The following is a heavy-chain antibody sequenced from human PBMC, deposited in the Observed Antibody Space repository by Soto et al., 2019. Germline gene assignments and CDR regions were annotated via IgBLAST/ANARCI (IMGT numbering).Heavy chain of an antibody. Sequence: PGESLKISCKGSGYSFTSYWIAWVRQMPGKGLEWMGIIFPGDSDTRYSPSLQGQVTISADKSISTAYLHWSSLKASDTAIYYCARSMKQWLKRSYYQDMDFSGKGTTLTVSS. D-gene: IGHD6-19*01. CDR2: IFPGDSDT. CDR3: ARSMKQWLKRSYYQDMDF. CDR1: GYSFTSYW. V-gene: IGHV5-51*01. J-gene: IGHJ6*03.